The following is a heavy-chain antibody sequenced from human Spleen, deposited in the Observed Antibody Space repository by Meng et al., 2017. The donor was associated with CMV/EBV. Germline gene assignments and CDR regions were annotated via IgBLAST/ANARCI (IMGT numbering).Heavy chain of an antibody. D-gene: IGHD6-6*01. V-gene: IGHV4-59*01. CDR3: VRARPLTFRPYYNAMDV. CDR1: GGSISSYY. CDR2: IYQTGST. J-gene: IGHJ6*02. Sequence: SETLSLTCTVSGGSISSYYWSWIRLPPGKGLEWIGYIYQTGSTHYNPSLSSRVTMSVDTSNNRFSLKVTSVTAADTAVYYCVRARPLTFRPYYNAMDVWGQGTTVTVSS.